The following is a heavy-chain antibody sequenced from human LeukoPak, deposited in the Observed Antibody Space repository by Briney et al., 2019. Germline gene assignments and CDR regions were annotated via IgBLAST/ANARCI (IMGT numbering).Heavy chain of an antibody. CDR2: IKQDGSEK. Sequence: PGGSLRLSCAASGFTFSDYYMSWIRQAPGKGLEWVANIKQDGSEKYYVDSVKGRFTISRDNAKNSLYLQMNSLRAEDTAVYYCATYFDWLFYFDYWGQGTLVTVSS. J-gene: IGHJ4*02. V-gene: IGHV3-7*01. CDR1: GFTFSDYY. CDR3: ATYFDWLFYFDY. D-gene: IGHD3-9*01.